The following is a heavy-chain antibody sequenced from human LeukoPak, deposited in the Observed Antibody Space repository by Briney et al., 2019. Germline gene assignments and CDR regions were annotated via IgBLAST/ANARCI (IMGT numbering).Heavy chain of an antibody. D-gene: IGHD2-2*01. Sequence: GGSLRLSCAASGFDFSTYWMSWVRQAPGKGLEWVANIKHDGGEKCYVGSVKGRFTISRDNAKNSVYLQMNSLRAEDTAVYYCARDYLGYCSSTSCYVAPDYWGQGTLVTVSS. CDR3: ARDYLGYCSSTSCYVAPDY. CDR2: IKHDGGEK. J-gene: IGHJ4*02. V-gene: IGHV3-7*01. CDR1: GFDFSTYW.